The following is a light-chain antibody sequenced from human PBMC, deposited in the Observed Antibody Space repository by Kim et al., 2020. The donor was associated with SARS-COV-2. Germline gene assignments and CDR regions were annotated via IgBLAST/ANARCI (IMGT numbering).Light chain of an antibody. CDR2: EAS. CDR3: RQYHNLPLT. J-gene: IGKJ4*01. Sequence: ATGGNRVTINCQARKDIRNYLNCYHQKPGKAPQRLSDEASNLETGVRSRFGGSGFGTAFNLTISSRQHEDIGTYYCRQYHNLPLTVGGGTKLEI. CDR1: KDIRNY. V-gene: IGKV1-33*01.